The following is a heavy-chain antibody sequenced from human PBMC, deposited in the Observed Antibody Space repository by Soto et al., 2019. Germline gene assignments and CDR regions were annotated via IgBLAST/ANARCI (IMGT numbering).Heavy chain of an antibody. CDR2: ISHDGRSK. CDR3: AKDRGYFYTNSCYLGHAFDV. CDR1: GFTFHNFG. J-gene: IGHJ3*01. D-gene: IGHD2-15*01. V-gene: IGHV3-30*18. Sequence: GGSLGLSCAASGFTFHNFGIHWVRQAPGEGLEWVAVISHDGRSKFYGDSVKGRFTISRDNSKNALSLQMNSLRVEDTAVYYCAKDRGYFYTNSCYLGHAFDVWGQGTMVTVS.